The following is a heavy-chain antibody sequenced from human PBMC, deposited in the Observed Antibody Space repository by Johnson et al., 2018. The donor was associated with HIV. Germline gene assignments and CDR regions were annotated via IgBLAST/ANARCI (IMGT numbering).Heavy chain of an antibody. CDR2: ISYDGSNK. CDR1: GFSFSSYG. D-gene: IGHD1-26*01. Sequence: QVQLVESGGGVVQPGGSLRLSCAASGFSFSSYGMHWVRQAPGKGLEWVAVISYDGSNKYYADSVKGRFTISRENSKNTLYLQMNSLRPEDTAVYYCARDLSGNYGDAFDIWGQGTMVTVSS. J-gene: IGHJ3*02. CDR3: ARDLSGNYGDAFDI. V-gene: IGHV3-30*19.